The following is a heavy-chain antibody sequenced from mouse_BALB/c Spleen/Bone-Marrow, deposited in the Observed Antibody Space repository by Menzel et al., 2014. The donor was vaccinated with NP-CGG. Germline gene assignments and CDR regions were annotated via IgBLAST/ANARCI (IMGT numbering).Heavy chain of an antibody. CDR2: INPNNGAT. D-gene: IGHD1-1*01. V-gene: IGHV1-18*01. CDR3: ARRDYGPAWFTY. CDR1: GYTFTEST. J-gene: IGHJ3*01. Sequence: EVQLQQSGPELVKPGASVKISCKTSGYTFTESTINWVKQSHGKSLEWIGGINPNNGATGYNQKFKSKATLTVDKSSSTAYLELRNLTSDDSAVYYCARRDYGPAWFTYWGQGTLVTVSA.